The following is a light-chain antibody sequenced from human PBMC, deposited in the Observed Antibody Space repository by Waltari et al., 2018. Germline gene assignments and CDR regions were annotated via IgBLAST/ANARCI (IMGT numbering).Light chain of an antibody. CDR1: WSLLHSNGYNY. CDR2: LGS. CDR3: MQALQTPLT. J-gene: IGKJ4*01. Sequence: DIVMTQSPLSLPVTPGAPASISCRSSWSLLHSNGYNYLDWYLQKPGQSPQLLIYLGSNRASGVPDRFSGSGSGTDFTLKISRVEAEDVGVYYCMQALQTPLTFGGGTKVEIK. V-gene: IGKV2-28*01.